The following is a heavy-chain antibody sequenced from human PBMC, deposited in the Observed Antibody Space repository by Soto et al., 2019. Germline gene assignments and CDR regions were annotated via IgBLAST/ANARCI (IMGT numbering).Heavy chain of an antibody. CDR3: ARNGDCTRPGCIVGWFDP. Sequence: GASVKVSCKASGGSFSSYAISWVRQAPGQGLEWMGGIIPIFGTANYAQKFQGRVTITADESTSTAYMELSSLRSEDTAMYYCARNGDCTRPGCIVGWFDPWGPGTLVTVSS. CDR1: GGSFSSYA. D-gene: IGHD2-8*01. CDR2: IIPIFGTA. J-gene: IGHJ5*02. V-gene: IGHV1-69*13.